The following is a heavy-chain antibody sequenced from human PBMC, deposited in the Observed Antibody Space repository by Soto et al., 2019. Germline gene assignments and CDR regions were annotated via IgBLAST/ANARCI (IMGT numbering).Heavy chain of an antibody. CDR3: ASVSLCSGGSCDYAIHRRYGRDV. CDR1: GCTFTSYG. Sequence: ASEKFSCTPSGCTFTSYGIGWVRQAPGQGLEWMGWISAYNGNTNYAQKLQGRVTMTTDTSTSTAYMELRSLRSDDTAVYYCASVSLCSGGSCDYAIHRRYGRDVW. V-gene: IGHV1-18*04. J-gene: IGHJ6*01. CDR2: ISAYNGNT. D-gene: IGHD2-15*01.